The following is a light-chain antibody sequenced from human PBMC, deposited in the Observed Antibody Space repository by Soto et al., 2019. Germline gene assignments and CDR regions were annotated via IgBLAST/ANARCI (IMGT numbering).Light chain of an antibody. CDR2: GAS. V-gene: IGKV3-15*01. CDR3: QQYNNWPPDRT. CDR1: QSVSSN. J-gene: IGKJ1*01. Sequence: EIVMTQSPATLSVSPGERATLSCRASQSVSSNLAWYQQKPGQAPRLLIYGASTRATGIPARFSGSGSGTEFTXXXSSLQSEDFAIYFCQQYNNWPPDRTFGQGTKVEIK.